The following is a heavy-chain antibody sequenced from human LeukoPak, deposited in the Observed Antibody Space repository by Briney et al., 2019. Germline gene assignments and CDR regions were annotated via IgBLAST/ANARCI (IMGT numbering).Heavy chain of an antibody. CDR2: IYCSGST. Sequence: PSQTLSLTCTVSGGSISSGDYYWSWIRQPPGKGLEWIGYIYCSGSTYYNPSLKSRVTISVDTSKNQFSLKLSSVTAADTAVYYCASTYYYEYYFDYWGQGTLVTVSS. V-gene: IGHV4-30-4*01. J-gene: IGHJ4*02. CDR3: ASTYYYEYYFDY. D-gene: IGHD3-22*01. CDR1: GGSISSGDYY.